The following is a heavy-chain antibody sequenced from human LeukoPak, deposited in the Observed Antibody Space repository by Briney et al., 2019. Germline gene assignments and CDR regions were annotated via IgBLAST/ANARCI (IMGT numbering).Heavy chain of an antibody. Sequence: GGSLRLSCAVSGLTFSSSWMDWVRQAPGKGPEWVASINPDGNKKYSADSVEGRFTISRDNAENSLYLQMNSLRVEDTAFYYCARDLAYSRLGYWGQGMLVTVSS. V-gene: IGHV3-7*01. CDR1: GLTFSSSW. CDR3: ARDLAYSRLGY. D-gene: IGHD5-18*01. J-gene: IGHJ4*02. CDR2: INPDGNKK.